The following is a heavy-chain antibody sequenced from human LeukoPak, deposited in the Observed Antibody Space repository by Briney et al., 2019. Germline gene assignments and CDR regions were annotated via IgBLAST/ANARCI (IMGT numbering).Heavy chain of an antibody. V-gene: IGHV1-8*03. J-gene: IGHJ6*03. CDR1: GYTFTSYD. CDR3: ALMGSSRRRYYYCYMDV. Sequence: ASVKVSCKASGYTFTSYDINWVRQATGQGLEWMGWMNPNSGNTGYAQKFQGRVTITRNTSISTAYMELSSLRSEDTAVYYCALMGSSRRRYYYCYMDVWGKGTTVTVSS. D-gene: IGHD6-13*01. CDR2: MNPNSGNT.